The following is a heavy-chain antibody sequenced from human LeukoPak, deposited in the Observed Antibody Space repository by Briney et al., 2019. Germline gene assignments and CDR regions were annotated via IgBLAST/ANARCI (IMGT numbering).Heavy chain of an antibody. Sequence: KASETLSLTCTVSGGSISIYYWNWIQQPPGKGLEWIGYIYNSGSTSYNPSLKSRVTISVDTSKNQFSLKLTSVTAADTAVYYCVRDRELTYWGQGTLVTVSS. CDR2: IYNSGST. CDR1: GGSISIYY. J-gene: IGHJ4*02. V-gene: IGHV4-59*01. D-gene: IGHD1-26*01. CDR3: VRDRELTY.